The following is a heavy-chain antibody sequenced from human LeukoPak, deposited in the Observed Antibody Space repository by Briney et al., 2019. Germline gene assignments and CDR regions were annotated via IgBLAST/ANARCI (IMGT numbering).Heavy chain of an antibody. CDR1: GFTFSSYW. V-gene: IGHV3-74*01. J-gene: IGHJ4*02. CDR2: INSDGSGT. Sequence: GGSLRLSCAASGFTFSSYWMHWVRQAPGKGLMWVSRINSDGSGTNYADSVKGQFTISRDNAKNTVYLQMNSLRAEDTAVYYCARAGRGLRYFDWLTHDYWGQGTRVTVSS. D-gene: IGHD3-9*01. CDR3: ARAGRGLRYFDWLTHDY.